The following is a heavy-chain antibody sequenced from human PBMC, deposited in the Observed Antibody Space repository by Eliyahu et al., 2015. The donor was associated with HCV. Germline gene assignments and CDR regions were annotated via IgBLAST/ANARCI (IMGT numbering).Heavy chain of an antibody. V-gene: IGHV4-31*03. Sequence: QVQLQESGPRLVKPSQTLSLTCSVSGGSISSDVYYWSWIRQHPGKGLEWIGYIYYTGNTDYNPPLKSRVTISVDTSKNQFSLNLSSVTAADTAVYYCARTYRNEGSGYVLFDYWGHGVLVTVSS. D-gene: IGHD3-22*01. CDR1: GGSISSDVYY. CDR2: IYYTGNT. CDR3: ARTYRNEGSGYVLFDY. J-gene: IGHJ4*01.